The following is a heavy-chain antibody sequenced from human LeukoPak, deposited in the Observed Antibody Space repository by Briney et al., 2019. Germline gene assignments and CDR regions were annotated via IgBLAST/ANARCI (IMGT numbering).Heavy chain of an antibody. CDR3: ASSNYYDSSGDAFDI. D-gene: IGHD3-22*01. Sequence: SETLSLTCTVSGGSISSYYWSWIRQPPGKGLEWIGYIYYSGSTNYNPYLKSRVTISVDTSKNQFSLKLSSVTAADTAVYYCASSNYYDSSGDAFDIWGQGTMVTVSS. J-gene: IGHJ3*02. CDR1: GGSISSYY. CDR2: IYYSGST. V-gene: IGHV4-59*01.